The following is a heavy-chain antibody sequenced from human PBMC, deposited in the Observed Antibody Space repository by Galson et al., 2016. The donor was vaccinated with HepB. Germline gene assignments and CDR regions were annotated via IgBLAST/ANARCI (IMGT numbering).Heavy chain of an antibody. V-gene: IGHV1-18*01. CDR3: ARDWAFTVAKLRWSGALDS. D-gene: IGHD4-17*01. Sequence: SCKVSGYTFSHCGFSWVRQAPGQGLEWMGWISAYDGKTNYAQKFQDRITLTTHASTSTAKMELRSLTSDDTAVYYCARDWAFTVAKLRWSGALDSWGQGTMVTVSS. CDR2: ISAYDGKT. J-gene: IGHJ3*01. CDR1: GYTFSHCG.